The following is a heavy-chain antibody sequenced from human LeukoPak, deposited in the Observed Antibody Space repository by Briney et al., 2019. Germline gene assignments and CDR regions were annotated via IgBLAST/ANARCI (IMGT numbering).Heavy chain of an antibody. Sequence: SETLSLTCTVSGGSISSYYWSWIRQPPGKGLEWIGYIYYSGSTNYNPSLKSRVTISVDTSKNQFSLKLSSVTAADTAVYYCASSTPYDDFWSGYLMSPTPPDLFDIWGQGTMVTVSS. CDR2: IYYSGST. CDR3: ASSTPYDDFWSGYLMSPTPPDLFDI. CDR1: GGSISSYY. V-gene: IGHV4-59*01. J-gene: IGHJ3*02. D-gene: IGHD3-3*01.